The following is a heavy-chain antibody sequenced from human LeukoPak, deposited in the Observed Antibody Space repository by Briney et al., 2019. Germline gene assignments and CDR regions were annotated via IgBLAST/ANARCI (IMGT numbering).Heavy chain of an antibody. Sequence: GASLRLSCAASGFIFRNYAMSWVRQAPGKGLEWVSAITGSGDSTYYADSVKGRFTISRDNSKNTLYVEMNTLRAEDTAVYYCARWGDYDILTGYYVSDFWGQGTLVTVSS. D-gene: IGHD3-9*01. CDR2: ITGSGDST. CDR1: GFIFRNYA. CDR3: ARWGDYDILTGYYVSDF. V-gene: IGHV3-23*01. J-gene: IGHJ4*02.